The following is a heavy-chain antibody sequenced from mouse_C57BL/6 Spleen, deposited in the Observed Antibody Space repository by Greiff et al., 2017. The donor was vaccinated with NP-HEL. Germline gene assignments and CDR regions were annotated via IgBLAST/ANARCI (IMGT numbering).Heavy chain of an antibody. D-gene: IGHD1-1*01. CDR3: ARENYGSSYGGYYFDY. Sequence: VQLQQSGPGLVKPSQSLSLTCSVTGYSITSGYYWNWIRQFPGNKLEWMGYISYDGSNNYNPSLKNRISITRDTSKNQFFLKLNSVTTEDTATYYCARENYGSSYGGYYFDYWGQGTTLTVSS. J-gene: IGHJ2*01. V-gene: IGHV3-6*01. CDR2: ISYDGSN. CDR1: GYSITSGYY.